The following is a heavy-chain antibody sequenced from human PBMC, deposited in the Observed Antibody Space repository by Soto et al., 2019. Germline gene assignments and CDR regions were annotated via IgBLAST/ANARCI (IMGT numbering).Heavy chain of an antibody. D-gene: IGHD3-9*01. J-gene: IGHJ6*02. CDR1: GYTFTSYG. Sequence: ASVKVSCKASGYTFTSYGISWVRQAPGQGLEWMGWISAYNGNTNYAQKLQGRVTMTTDTSTSTAYMELRSLRSDDTAVYYCARVERYFDWLPLYVMDVWRQGTTVTVSS. CDR3: ARVERYFDWLPLYVMDV. CDR2: ISAYNGNT. V-gene: IGHV1-18*01.